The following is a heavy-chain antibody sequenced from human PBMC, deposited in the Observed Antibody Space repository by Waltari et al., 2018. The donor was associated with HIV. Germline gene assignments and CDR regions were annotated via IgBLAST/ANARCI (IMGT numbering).Heavy chain of an antibody. CDR3: AGARPQWSWGHYCLGMDV. V-gene: IGHV3-33*01. J-gene: IGHJ6*02. CDR2: FGYVAGNE. CDR1: GFTFTSSA. D-gene: IGHD7-27*01. Sequence: QVQLVEAGGGVVQPGRSLRLSWAASGFTFTSSAMHWVRQGTGKGAGWGGVFGYVAGNEYYADSVEGRFALARDKPKNTLYLEMNSMRVEDTVLYYCAGARPQWSWGHYCLGMDVWGQGTPVPVSS.